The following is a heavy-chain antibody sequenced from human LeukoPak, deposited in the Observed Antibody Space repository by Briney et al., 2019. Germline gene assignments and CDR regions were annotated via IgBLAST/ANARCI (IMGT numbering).Heavy chain of an antibody. CDR1: GGTFSSYA. V-gene: IGHV1-69*04. J-gene: IGHJ5*02. D-gene: IGHD4-23*01. Sequence: SVKVSCKASGGTFSSYAISWVRQAPGQGLEWMGRIIPILGIANYAQKFQGRVTITADKSTSTAYMELSSLRSEDTAVYSCARNYGGNSGFDPWGQGTLVTVSS. CDR2: IIPILGIA. CDR3: ARNYGGNSGFDP.